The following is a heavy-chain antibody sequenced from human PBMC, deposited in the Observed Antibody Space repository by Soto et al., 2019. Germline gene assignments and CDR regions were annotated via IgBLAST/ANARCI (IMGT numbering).Heavy chain of an antibody. CDR3: VRDGAATGSVYLDY. CDR1: GGSISGYF. Sequence: PSETLSLTCTVSGGSISGYFWSWIRQPPGKGLEWIGYISYSGSTNYNSSLKSRFTMSIDTSKNQFSLRLTSVTAADTAVYYCVRDGAATGSVYLDYWGQGTLVTVSS. CDR2: ISYSGST. J-gene: IGHJ4*02. D-gene: IGHD6-13*01. V-gene: IGHV4-59*01.